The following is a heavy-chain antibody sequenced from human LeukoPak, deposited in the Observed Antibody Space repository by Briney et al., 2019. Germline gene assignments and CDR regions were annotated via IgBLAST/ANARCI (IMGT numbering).Heavy chain of an antibody. CDR3: ARSNSGWDAFDV. Sequence: ASVKVSCKASGYTFTSYAMHWVRQAPGQRLGWMGWINAGNGNTKYSQRFQGRVTITRGTSASTAYMELSSLRSEDTAVYYCARSNSGWDAFDVWGQGTMVTVSS. V-gene: IGHV1-3*01. CDR1: GYTFTSYA. CDR2: INAGNGNT. J-gene: IGHJ3*01. D-gene: IGHD6-19*01.